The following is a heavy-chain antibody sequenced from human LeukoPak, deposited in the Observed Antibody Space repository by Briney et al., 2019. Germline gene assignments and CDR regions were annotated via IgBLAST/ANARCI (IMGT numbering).Heavy chain of an antibody. CDR2: INPSGGST. V-gene: IGHV1-46*01. CDR1: GYTFTSYY. CDR3: AREGIFGDTAIDGWFDP. Sequence: ASVTVSCKASGYTFTSYYMHWVRQAPGQGLEWMGIINPSGGSTSYAQKFQGRVTMTRDTSTSTVYMELSSLRSEDTAVYYCAREGIFGDTAIDGWFDPWGQGTLVTVSS. J-gene: IGHJ5*02. D-gene: IGHD5-18*01.